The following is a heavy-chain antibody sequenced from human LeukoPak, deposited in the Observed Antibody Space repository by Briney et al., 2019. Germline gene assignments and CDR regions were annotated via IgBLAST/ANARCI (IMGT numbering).Heavy chain of an antibody. J-gene: IGHJ6*03. CDR3: ARDRGIRGRLAAYYYYYMDV. Sequence: PGGSLRLSCAASGFTFSNYEMNWVRQAPGKGLEWVSYISSSGSTIYYADSVKGRFTISRDNAKNSLYLQMNSLRAEDTAVYYCARDRGIRGRLAAYYYYYMDVWGKGTTVTVSS. D-gene: IGHD3-10*01. CDR2: ISSSGSTI. V-gene: IGHV3-48*03. CDR1: GFTFSNYE.